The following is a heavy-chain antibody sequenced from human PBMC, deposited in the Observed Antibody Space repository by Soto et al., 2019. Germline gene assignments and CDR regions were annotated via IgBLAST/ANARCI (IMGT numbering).Heavy chain of an antibody. J-gene: IGHJ4*02. CDR3: ARGRYGDY. V-gene: IGHV1-18*01. Sequence: QVHLVQSGAEVKKPGASVKVSCKASGYTFTSYGITWVRQAPGQGLEWMGWISAHNGNTDYAQKLQGRVIVTRDTSTSTADMELRGLRSDDTAVYYCARGRYGDYWGQGALVTVSS. CDR2: ISAHNGNT. D-gene: IGHD1-26*01. CDR1: GYTFTSYG.